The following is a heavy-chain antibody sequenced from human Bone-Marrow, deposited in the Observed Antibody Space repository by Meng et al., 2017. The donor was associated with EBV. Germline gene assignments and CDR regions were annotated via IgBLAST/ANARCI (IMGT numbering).Heavy chain of an antibody. Sequence: EGQFLGAGGGLVQPGGSLRLSCAASGFSFSNYALGWLRQAPEKGLEWVSSISGSGGNTYYPDSVRGRFTTSRDNSKDTLYLQMNSLRAEDTAVYYCALGVTGGRFFDPWGQGTLVTVSS. CDR1: GFSFSNYA. D-gene: IGHD6-19*01. CDR3: ALGVTGGRFFDP. J-gene: IGHJ5*02. V-gene: IGHV3-23*01. CDR2: ISGSGGNT.